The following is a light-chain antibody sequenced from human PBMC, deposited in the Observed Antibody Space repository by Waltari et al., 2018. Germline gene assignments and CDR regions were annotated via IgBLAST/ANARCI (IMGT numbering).Light chain of an antibody. V-gene: IGLV3-21*04. CDR3: QVWDSSSDHPGV. CDR2: YDS. CDR1: NIGRKS. Sequence: SYVLTQPPPVSVAPGKTARITCGGNNIGRKSVHWYQQKPGQAPVLVIYYDSDRPSGIPERFSGSNSGNTATLTISRVEAGDEADYYCQVWDSSSDHPGVFGTGTKVTVL. J-gene: IGLJ1*01.